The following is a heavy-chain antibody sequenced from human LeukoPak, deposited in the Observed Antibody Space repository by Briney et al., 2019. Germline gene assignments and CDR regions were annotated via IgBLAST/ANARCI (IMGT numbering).Heavy chain of an antibody. Sequence: GASVKVSCKASGYTFSTYPINWVRQAPGQGLEWMGWINTNTGSPTYAQGLTGRSVFSLDTSVSTAFLQINSLKAEDTALYYCVSGIDTTGYFNYWGQGTLVTVSS. CDR1: GYTFSTYP. J-gene: IGHJ4*02. V-gene: IGHV7-4-1*02. CDR3: VSGIDTTGYFNY. CDR2: INTNTGSP. D-gene: IGHD3-22*01.